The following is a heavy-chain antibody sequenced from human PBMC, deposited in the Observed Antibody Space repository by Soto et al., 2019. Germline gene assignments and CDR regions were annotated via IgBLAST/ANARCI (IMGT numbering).Heavy chain of an antibody. V-gene: IGHV1-69*02. D-gene: IGHD3-16*01. CDR2: IIPMLGIT. CDR3: TIDTPVYAFEI. Sequence: QVQLVQSGAEVKKPGSSVKVSCKASGGTFSSNTVSWVGQDPGQGLEWMGRIIPMLGITTYTQKLQGRVTISADKSTSTAYMVLGSLTYEETAVYYCTIDTPVYAFEIWGQGTMVTVSS. J-gene: IGHJ3*02. CDR1: GGTFSSNT.